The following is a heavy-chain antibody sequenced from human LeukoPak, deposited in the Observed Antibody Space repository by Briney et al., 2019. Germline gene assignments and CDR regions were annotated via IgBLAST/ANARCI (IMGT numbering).Heavy chain of an antibody. CDR3: ASENDPSGKMGRFDP. J-gene: IGHJ5*01. V-gene: IGHV3-33*01. Sequence: GRSLRLSCAASGFTFSNYGMHWVRQAPGKGLDWVAGIRYDGNEELYADSVRGRFTISRDNSRNILYLQMNSLSPEDTATYYCASENDPSGKMGRFDPWGQGTLVTVSS. D-gene: IGHD3-10*01. CDR1: GFTFSNYG. CDR2: IRYDGNEE.